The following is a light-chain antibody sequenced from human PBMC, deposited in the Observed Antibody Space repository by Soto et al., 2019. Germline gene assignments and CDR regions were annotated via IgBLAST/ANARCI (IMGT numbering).Light chain of an antibody. CDR3: QQYDT. CDR2: DAS. V-gene: IGKV1-5*01. J-gene: IGKJ2*01. CDR1: QSISSW. Sequence: DIQMTQSPSTLSASVGDRVTITCRASQSISSWLAWYQQKPGKAPKLLIYDASSLESGVPSRFSGSGSGTEFTRTISSLQPDDFATYYCQQYDTFGQGTKLEIK.